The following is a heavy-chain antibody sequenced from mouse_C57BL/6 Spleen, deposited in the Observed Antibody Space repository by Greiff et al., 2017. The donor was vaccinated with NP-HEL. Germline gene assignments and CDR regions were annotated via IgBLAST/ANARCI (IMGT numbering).Heavy chain of an antibody. CDR3: AMAGGFDY. Sequence: VQLQQSGPELVKPGASVKISCKASGYSFTGYYMNWVKQSPEKSLEWIGEINPSTGGTTYNQKFKAKATLTVDKSSSTAYMQLKSLTSEDSAVYYCAMAGGFDYWGQGTTLTVSS. D-gene: IGHD3-3*01. CDR1: GYSFTGYY. CDR2: INPSTGGT. J-gene: IGHJ2*01. V-gene: IGHV1-42*01.